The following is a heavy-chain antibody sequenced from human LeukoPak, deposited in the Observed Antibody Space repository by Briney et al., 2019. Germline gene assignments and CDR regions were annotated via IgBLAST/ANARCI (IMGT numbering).Heavy chain of an antibody. CDR3: ARDGGEGDNSAFDI. D-gene: IGHD3-16*01. CDR2: IRSKAYGGTT. CDR1: GFTFGDYA. Sequence: GGSLRLSCTASGFTFGDYAMSWFRQAPGKGLEWAGFIRSKAYGGTTEYAASVKGRFTISRDDSKTSVYLQMNSLKTEDTAVYFCARDGGEGDNSAFDIWGQGTVVTVSS. V-gene: IGHV3-49*03. J-gene: IGHJ3*02.